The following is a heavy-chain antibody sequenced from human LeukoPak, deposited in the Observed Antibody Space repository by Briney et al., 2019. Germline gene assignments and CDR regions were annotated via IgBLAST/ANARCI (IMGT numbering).Heavy chain of an antibody. CDR1: GYTFTGYY. CDR2: INPNSGGT. V-gene: IGHV1-2*02. Sequence: ASVKVSCKASGYTFTGYYMHWVRQAPGQGLEWMGWINPNSGGTNYAQKFQGRVTMTRDTPISTAYMELSRLRSDDTAVYYCARGDCSGGSCYSDLTYYYYYYGMDVWGQGTTVTVSS. D-gene: IGHD2-15*01. J-gene: IGHJ6*02. CDR3: ARGDCSGGSCYSDLTYYYYYYGMDV.